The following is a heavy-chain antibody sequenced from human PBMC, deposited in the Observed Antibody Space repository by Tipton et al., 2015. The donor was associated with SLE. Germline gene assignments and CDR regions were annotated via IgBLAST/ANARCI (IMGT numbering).Heavy chain of an antibody. Sequence: TLSLTCAVYGGSFSGYYWSWIRQPPGKGLEWIGEINHSGSTNYNPSLKSRVTISVDTSKNQFSLKLSSVTAADTAVYYCARTGVVWFDPWGQGTLVTVSS. CDR3: ARTGVVWFDP. J-gene: IGHJ5*02. D-gene: IGHD7-27*01. CDR1: GGSFSGYY. V-gene: IGHV4-34*01. CDR2: INHSGST.